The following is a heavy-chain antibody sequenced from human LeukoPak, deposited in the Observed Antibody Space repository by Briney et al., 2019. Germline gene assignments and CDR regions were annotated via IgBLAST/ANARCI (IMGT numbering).Heavy chain of an antibody. J-gene: IGHJ4*02. CDR2: ISGSASTI. CDR1: GFTFSDYY. Sequence: GGSLRLSCAASGFTFSDYYMSWIRQAPGKGLEWVSYISGSASTIYYADSVKGRFTISRDNAKKSLYLQMKTLRAEDTAVYYCARAPPYDSSGLLDYWGQGTLVTVSS. CDR3: ARAPPYDSSGLLDY. V-gene: IGHV3-11*01. D-gene: IGHD3-22*01.